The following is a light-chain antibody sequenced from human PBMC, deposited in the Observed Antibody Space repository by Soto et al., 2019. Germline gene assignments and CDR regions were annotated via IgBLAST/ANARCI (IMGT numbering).Light chain of an antibody. CDR2: AAS. CDR1: QTMLIY. Sequence: DIQMTQSPFSLAASVGDRVTITCRASQTMLIYLNWYQQKPGKAPKLLISAASNLQSGVPSRFSGVGSGTEFTLTISSLQPEDFATYHCQQSYNTPWTFGQGTKV. CDR3: QQSYNTPWT. J-gene: IGKJ1*01. V-gene: IGKV1-39*01.